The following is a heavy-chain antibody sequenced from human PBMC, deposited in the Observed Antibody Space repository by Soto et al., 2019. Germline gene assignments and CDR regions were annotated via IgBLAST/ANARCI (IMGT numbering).Heavy chain of an antibody. CDR1: GGTFSSYA. D-gene: IGHD1-26*01. Sequence: QVQLVQSGAEVKKPGSSVKVSCKASGGTFSSYAISWVRQAPGQGLEWVGGIIPIFGTANYAQKFQGRVTITADESTSTAYMELSSLRSEDTAVDYCARSILVGATKGWFDPWGQGTLVTVSS. V-gene: IGHV1-69*01. J-gene: IGHJ5*02. CDR3: ARSILVGATKGWFDP. CDR2: IIPIFGTA.